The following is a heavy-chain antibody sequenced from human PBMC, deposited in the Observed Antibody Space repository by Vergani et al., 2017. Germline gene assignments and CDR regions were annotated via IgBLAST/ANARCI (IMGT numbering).Heavy chain of an antibody. V-gene: IGHV4-4*02. J-gene: IGHJ6*02. CDR2: IYHSGST. D-gene: IGHD1-1*01. CDR3: ARDGPGTTLRAYGMDV. Sequence: VQLVESGGGLVQPGGSLRLSCAASGFTVSSNYMSWVRQAPGKGLEWIGEIYHSGSTNYNPSLKSRVTISVDKSKNQFSLKLSSVTAADTAVYYCARDGPGTTLRAYGMDVWGQGTTVTVSS. CDR1: GFTVSSNY.